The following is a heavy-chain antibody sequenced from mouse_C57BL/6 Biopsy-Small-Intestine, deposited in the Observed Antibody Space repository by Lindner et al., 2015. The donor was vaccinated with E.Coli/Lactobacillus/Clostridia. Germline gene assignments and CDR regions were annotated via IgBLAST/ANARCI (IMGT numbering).Heavy chain of an antibody. Sequence: VQLQESGPVLVKPGASVKMSCKASGYTFTDYYMNWVKQSHGKSLEWIGVINPYNGGTSYNQKFKGKATLTVDKSSSTAYMELDSLTSQDSAVYYCVRRYGTGFAWFAYWGQGTLVTVSA. CDR1: GYTFTDYY. CDR3: VRRYGTGFAWFAY. D-gene: IGHD1-1*01. CDR2: INPYNGGT. V-gene: IGHV1-19*01. J-gene: IGHJ3*01.